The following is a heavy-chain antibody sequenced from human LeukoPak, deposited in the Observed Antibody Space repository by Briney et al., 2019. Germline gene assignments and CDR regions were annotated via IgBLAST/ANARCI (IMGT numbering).Heavy chain of an antibody. V-gene: IGHV3-23*01. D-gene: IGHD4/OR15-4a*01. CDR1: GFTFSSSA. CDR2: ISASGGST. J-gene: IGHJ4*02. Sequence: PGGSLSLSCAASGFTFSSSAMSWVRQVPGKGLEWVSGISASGGSTSYADSVRGRFTISRDNSKNPLYVQMNSLRDEDTAVYSCAKDQRCESPHYLDSWGQGTLVTVSS. CDR3: AKDQRCESPHYLDS.